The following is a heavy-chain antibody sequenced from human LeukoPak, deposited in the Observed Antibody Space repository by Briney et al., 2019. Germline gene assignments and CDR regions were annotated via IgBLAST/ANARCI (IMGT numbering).Heavy chain of an antibody. CDR2: IYYSGST. CDR1: GGSISSYY. V-gene: IGHV4-59*12. J-gene: IGHJ4*02. D-gene: IGHD5-12*01. CDR3: ARGRSYDYFDY. Sequence: PSETLSLTCTVSGGSISSYYWSWIRQPPGKGLEWIGYIYYSGSTYYNPSLKSRVTISVDTSKNQFSLKLSSVTAADTAVYYCARGRSYDYFDYWGQGTLVTVSS.